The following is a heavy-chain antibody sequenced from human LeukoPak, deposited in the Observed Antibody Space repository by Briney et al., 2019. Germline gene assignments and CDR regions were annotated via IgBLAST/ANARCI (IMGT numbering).Heavy chain of an antibody. Sequence: GGSLRLSCAASGFTVSSNYMSWVRQAPGKGLEWVSVIYSGGSTYYADSVKGRFTISRDNSKNTLYLQMNSLRAEDTAVYYCARSGFTMVRGVIIENYFDYWGQGTLVTVSS. D-gene: IGHD3-10*01. CDR2: IYSGGST. V-gene: IGHV3-66*01. J-gene: IGHJ4*02. CDR3: ARSGFTMVRGVIIENYFDY. CDR1: GFTVSSNY.